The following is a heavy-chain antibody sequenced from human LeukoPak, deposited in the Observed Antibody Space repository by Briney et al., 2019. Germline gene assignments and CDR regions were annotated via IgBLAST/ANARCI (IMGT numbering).Heavy chain of an antibody. Sequence: PSETLSLTCTVSGGSISPYYWSWIRQPPGKGLEWIGYIYYSGSTNYNPSLKSRVTISVDTSKNQFSLKLSSVTAADTAVYYCARDEIAAAGTRWFDPWGQGTLVTVSS. J-gene: IGHJ5*02. CDR2: IYYSGST. CDR3: ARDEIAAAGTRWFDP. D-gene: IGHD6-13*01. CDR1: GGSISPYY. V-gene: IGHV4-59*01.